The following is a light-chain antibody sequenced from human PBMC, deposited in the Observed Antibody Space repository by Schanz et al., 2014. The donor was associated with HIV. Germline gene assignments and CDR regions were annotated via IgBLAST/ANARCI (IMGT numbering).Light chain of an antibody. CDR3: QKYDSAPLT. V-gene: IGKV1-5*03. CDR2: KAS. CDR1: QTISSW. J-gene: IGKJ3*01. Sequence: DIQMTQSPSTLSASVGDRVTITCRASQTISSWLAWYQQRPGKAPKLLISKASTLESGVPSRFSGSGSGTEFTLTISSLQPEDVATYYCQKYDSAPLTFGPGTKVDIK.